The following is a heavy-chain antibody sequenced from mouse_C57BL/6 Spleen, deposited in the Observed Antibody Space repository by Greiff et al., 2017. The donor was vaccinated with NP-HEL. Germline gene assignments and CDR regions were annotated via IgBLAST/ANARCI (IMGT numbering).Heavy chain of an antibody. CDR2: IYWDDDK. CDR1: GFSLSTSGMG. D-gene: IGHD2-2*01. J-gene: IGHJ4*01. V-gene: IGHV8-12*01. CDR3: ARSGYDGDYYAMDY. Sequence: ESGPGILQSSQTLSLTCSFSGFSLSTSGMGVSWIRQPSGKGLEWLAHIYWDDDKRYNPSLKSRLTISKDTSRNQVFLKITSVDTADTATYYCARSGYDGDYYAMDYWGQGTSVTVSS.